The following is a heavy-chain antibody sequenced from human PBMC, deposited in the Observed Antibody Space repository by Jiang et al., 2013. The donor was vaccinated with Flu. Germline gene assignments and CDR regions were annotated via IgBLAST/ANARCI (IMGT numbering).Heavy chain of an antibody. J-gene: IGHJ3*02. CDR2: IHPGIGTT. CDR3: VRDAFAFDI. V-gene: IGHV1-46*01. Sequence: GAEVKKPGASVKVSCKASGIMFTSYYMHWVRQAPGQGLEWMGVIHPGIGTTNYAQNFQGRLTITRDTSTTTVYMEMSSLRSEDTAVYFCVRDAFAFDIWG. CDR1: GIMFTSYY.